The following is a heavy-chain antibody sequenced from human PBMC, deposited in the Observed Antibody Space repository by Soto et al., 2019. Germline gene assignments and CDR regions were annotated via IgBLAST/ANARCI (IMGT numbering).Heavy chain of an antibody. CDR2: IYYSGST. Sequence: LSLTCTVSGGSISSYYWSWIRQPPGKGLEWIGYIYYSGSTNYNPSLKSRATISLDTSKNQFSLKLSSVTAADTAVYYCARQGPASILNTWFDPWGQGTLVTVYS. CDR1: GGSISSYY. V-gene: IGHV4-59*01. D-gene: IGHD2-2*01. J-gene: IGHJ5*02. CDR3: ARQGPASILNTWFDP.